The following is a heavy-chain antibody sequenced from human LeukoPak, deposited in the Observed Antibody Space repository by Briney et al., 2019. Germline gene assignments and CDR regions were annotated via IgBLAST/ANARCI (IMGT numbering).Heavy chain of an antibody. V-gene: IGHV3-7*04. J-gene: IGHJ6*02. CDR1: GFTFSSYW. CDR3: ARDVECSDFDSEVWVGYYGLDV. D-gene: IGHD5-12*01. Sequence: GGSLRLSCAASGFTFSSYWMTWVRQAPGKGLEWVATIKEDGTEEYYADSVKGRFTISRDNVKNSLYLQMNSLRAEDTAVYYCARDVECSDFDSEVWVGYYGLDVWGQGTTVTVS. CDR2: IKEDGTEE.